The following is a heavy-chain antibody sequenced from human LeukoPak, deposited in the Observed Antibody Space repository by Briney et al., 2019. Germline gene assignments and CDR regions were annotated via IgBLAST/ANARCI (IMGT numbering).Heavy chain of an antibody. CDR2: TRNKANSYTT. V-gene: IGHV3-72*01. D-gene: IGHD5-12*01. J-gene: IGHJ4*02. CDR3: ARSCSYEAFDY. CDR1: GFTFSDHY. Sequence: GGSLRLSCAASGFTFSDHYMDWVRQAPGKGLEWVGRTRNKANSYTTEYAASVKGRFSISRDDSQNSLYLHMNSLRTDDTAVYFCARSCSYEAFDYWGQGTLVGVPS.